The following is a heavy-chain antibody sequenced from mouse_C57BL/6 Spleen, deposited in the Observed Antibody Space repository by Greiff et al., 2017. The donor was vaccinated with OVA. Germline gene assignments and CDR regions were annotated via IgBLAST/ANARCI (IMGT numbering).Heavy chain of an antibody. CDR2: IDPSDSYT. CDR3: ARRRYYGSRGGAPDY. CDR1: GYTFTSYW. Sequence: QVQLKQPGAELVRPGTSVKLSCKASGYTFTSYWMHWVKQRPGQGLEWIGVIDPSDSYTNYNQKFKGKATLTVDTSSSTAYMQLSSLTSEDSAVYYCARRRYYGSRGGAPDYWGQGTTLTVSS. V-gene: IGHV1-59*01. J-gene: IGHJ2*01. D-gene: IGHD1-1*01.